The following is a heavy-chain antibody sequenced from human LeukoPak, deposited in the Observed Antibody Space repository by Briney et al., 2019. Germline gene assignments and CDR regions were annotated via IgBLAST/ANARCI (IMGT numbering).Heavy chain of an antibody. V-gene: IGHV4-39*01. J-gene: IGHJ6*02. CDR2: IYYSGST. CDR3: ARQTYYYGSGSYLGGMDV. CDR1: GGSISSSSYY. Sequence: SETLSLTCTVSGGSISSSSYYWGWIRQPPGKGLEWIVSIYYSGSTYYNPSLKSRVTISVDTSKNQFSLKLSSVTAADTAVYYCARQTYYYGSGSYLGGMDVWGQGTTVTVSS. D-gene: IGHD3-10*01.